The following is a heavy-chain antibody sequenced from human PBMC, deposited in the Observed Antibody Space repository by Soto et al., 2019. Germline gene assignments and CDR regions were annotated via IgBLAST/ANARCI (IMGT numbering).Heavy chain of an antibody. J-gene: IGHJ4*02. CDR2: IVVGSGNT. V-gene: IGHV1-58*01. CDR3: AADQDIVVVVAAI. CDR1: GFTFTSSA. D-gene: IGHD2-15*01. Sequence: SVKVSCKASGFTFTSSAVQRVRQARGQRLEWIGWIVVGSGNTNYAQKFQERVTITRDMSTSTAYMELSSLRSEDTAVYYCAADQDIVVVVAAIWGQGTLVT.